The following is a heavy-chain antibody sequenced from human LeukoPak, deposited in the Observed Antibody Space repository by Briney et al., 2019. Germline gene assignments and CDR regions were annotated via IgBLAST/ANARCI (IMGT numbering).Heavy chain of an antibody. V-gene: IGHV3-21*01. CDR1: GCTFSSYS. CDR2: ISSSSSYI. J-gene: IGHJ4*02. D-gene: IGHD6-6*01. Sequence: PGGSLRLSCAASGCTFSSYSMNWVRQAPGKGLEWFSSISSSSSYIYYADSVKGRFTISRDNSKNTLYLQMNSLRAEDTAVYYCAKDPAVYSSSSEGYYFGYWGQGTLVTVSS. CDR3: AKDPAVYSSSSEGYYFGY.